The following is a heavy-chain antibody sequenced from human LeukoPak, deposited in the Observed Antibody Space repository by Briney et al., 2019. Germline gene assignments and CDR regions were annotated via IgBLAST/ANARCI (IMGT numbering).Heavy chain of an antibody. CDR2: IKSKTDGGTT. J-gene: IGHJ4*02. CDR3: AKKDDYVWGSYRYTVFDY. D-gene: IGHD3-16*02. Sequence: GGSLRLSCAASGFTFSNAWMSWVRQAPGKGLEWVGRIKSKTDGGTTDYAAPVKGRFTISRDDSKNTLYLQMNSLKTEDTAVYYCAKKDDYVWGSYRYTVFDYWGQGTLVTVSS. V-gene: IGHV3-15*01. CDR1: GFTFSNAW.